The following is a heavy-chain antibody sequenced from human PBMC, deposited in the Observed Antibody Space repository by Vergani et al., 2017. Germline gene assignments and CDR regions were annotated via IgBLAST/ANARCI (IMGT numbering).Heavy chain of an antibody. D-gene: IGHD6-13*01. V-gene: IGHV4-61*02. J-gene: IGHJ6*02. CDR1: GGSISSGSYY. Sequence: QVQLQESGPGLVRPSQTLSLTCTVSGGSISSGSYYWSWFRQPAGKGLEWIGRFYTGGGTSYNPSLKSRVTISVDTSKNQFSLQLSSVTAADAAVYYCARDPRCSTTWPFLLLDMDVWGQGTTVTVSS. CDR3: ARDPRCSTTWPFLLLDMDV. CDR2: FYTGGGT.